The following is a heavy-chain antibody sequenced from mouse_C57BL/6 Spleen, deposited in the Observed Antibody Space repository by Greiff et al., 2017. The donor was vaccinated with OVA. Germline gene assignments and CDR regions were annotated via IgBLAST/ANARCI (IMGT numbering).Heavy chain of an antibody. CDR3: ARDTTVVARAMDY. CDR2: ISSGSSTI. V-gene: IGHV5-17*01. CDR1: GFTFSDYG. Sequence: EVQRVESGGGLVKPGGSLKLSCAASGFTFSDYGMHWVRQAPEKGLEWVAYISSGSSTIYYADTVKGRFTIPRDNAKNTLFLQMTSLRSEDTAMYYCARDTTVVARAMDYWGQGTSVTVSS. D-gene: IGHD1-1*01. J-gene: IGHJ4*01.